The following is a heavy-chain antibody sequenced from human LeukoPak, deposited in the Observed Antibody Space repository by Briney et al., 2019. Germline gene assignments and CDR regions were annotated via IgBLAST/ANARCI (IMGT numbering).Heavy chain of an antibody. D-gene: IGHD3-22*01. CDR1: GYTFTSYC. CDR2: ISAYNGNT. Sequence: ASVKVSCKASGYTFTSYCISWVRQAPGQGLEWMGWISAYNGNTNYAQKLQGRVTMTTDTSTSTAYMELRSLRSDDTAVYYCAIFREYYYDSSGYGFGAFDIWGQGTMVTVSS. J-gene: IGHJ3*02. V-gene: IGHV1-18*01. CDR3: AIFREYYYDSSGYGFGAFDI.